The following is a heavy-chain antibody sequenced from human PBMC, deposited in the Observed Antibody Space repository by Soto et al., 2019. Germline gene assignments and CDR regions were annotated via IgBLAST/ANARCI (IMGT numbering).Heavy chain of an antibody. V-gene: IGHV3-23*01. D-gene: IGHD3-22*01. CDR3: ARDRLRGYDSSGFYS. J-gene: IGHJ4*02. CDR2: ISGSGGST. CDR1: GFTFSSYA. Sequence: GGSLRLSCAASGFTFSSYAMSWVRQAPGKGLEWVSAISGSGGSTYHADSVKGRFTISRDNSKNTPYLQMNSLRAEDTAIYYCARDRLRGYDSSGFYSWGQGTMVTVSS.